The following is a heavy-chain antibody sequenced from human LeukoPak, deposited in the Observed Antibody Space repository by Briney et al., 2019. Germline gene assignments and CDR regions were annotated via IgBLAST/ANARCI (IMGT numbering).Heavy chain of an antibody. V-gene: IGHV3-66*02. Sequence: GGSLRLSCAASGFTVSSNYMSWVRQAPGTGLEWVSVIYSGGSTYYADSVKGRFTISRDNSENTLYLQMNSLRAEDTAVYYCARGTKSGSRRTYYFDYWGQGTLVTVSS. J-gene: IGHJ4*02. D-gene: IGHD2-15*01. CDR1: GFTVSSNY. CDR3: ARGTKSGSRRTYYFDY. CDR2: IYSGGST.